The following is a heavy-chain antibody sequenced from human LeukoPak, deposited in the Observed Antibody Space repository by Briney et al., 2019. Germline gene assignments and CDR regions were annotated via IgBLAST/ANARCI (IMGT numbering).Heavy chain of an antibody. J-gene: IGHJ5*02. CDR2: ISGNGGST. V-gene: IGHV3-23*01. CDR1: GFTFSSYA. Sequence: GGSLRLSCAASGFTFSSYAMSWVRQAPGKGLEWVSAISGNGGSTYYADSVKGRFTISRDNSKNTLYLQMNSLRAEDTAVYYCAKDLCSSTSCYTANWFDPWGQGTLVTVSS. CDR3: AKDLCSSTSCYTANWFDP. D-gene: IGHD2-2*02.